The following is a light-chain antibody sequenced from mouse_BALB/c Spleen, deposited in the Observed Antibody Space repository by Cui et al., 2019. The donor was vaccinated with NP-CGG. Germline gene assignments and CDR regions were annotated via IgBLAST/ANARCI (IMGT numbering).Light chain of an antibody. V-gene: IGLV1*01. CDR1: TGAVITSNY. Sequence: QAVVNQESALTTSPGETVTLTCRSSTGAVITSNYANWVQEKPDQLFTGLIGGTKNRAPGVPARFSGSLIGDKAALTITGAQTEDEAIYFCALWYSNHWVFGGGTKLTVL. CDR3: ALWYSNHWV. J-gene: IGLJ1*01. CDR2: GTK.